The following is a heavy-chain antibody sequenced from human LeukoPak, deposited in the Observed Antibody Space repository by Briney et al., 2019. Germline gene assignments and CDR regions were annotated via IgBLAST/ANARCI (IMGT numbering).Heavy chain of an antibody. CDR2: ISGSGGST. Sequence: GGSLRLSCAAAGFTFSSYGMNWVRQAPGKGLEWVSGISGSGGSTYYADSGKGRFTISRDDSKNTLYLHMNSLRAEDTAVYYCARRRAGYLKGGYDYWGQGTLVTVSS. CDR3: ARRRAGYLKGGYDY. D-gene: IGHD5-24*01. CDR1: GFTFSSYG. V-gene: IGHV3-23*01. J-gene: IGHJ4*02.